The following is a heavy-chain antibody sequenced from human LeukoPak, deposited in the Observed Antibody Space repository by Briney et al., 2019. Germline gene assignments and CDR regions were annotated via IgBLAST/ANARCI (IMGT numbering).Heavy chain of an antibody. CDR3: ARVGVVGTSCYTRGLRTNGVCYTEFDY. CDR1: GFTFDDYG. V-gene: IGHV3-20*04. J-gene: IGHJ4*02. D-gene: IGHD2-8*01. CDR2: INWNGGST. Sequence: PGGSLRLSCAASGFTFDDYGMSWVRQAPGKGLEWVSGINWNGGSTGYADSVKGRFTISRDNAKNSLYLQMNSLRAEDTALYYCARVGVVGTSCYTRGLRTNGVCYTEFDYWGQGTLVTVSS.